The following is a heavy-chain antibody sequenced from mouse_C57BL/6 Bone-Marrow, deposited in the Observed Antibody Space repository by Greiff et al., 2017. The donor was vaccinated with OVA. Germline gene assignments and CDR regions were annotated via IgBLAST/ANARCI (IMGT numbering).Heavy chain of an antibody. V-gene: IGHV15-2*01. CDR1: DSEVFPIAY. Sequence: QVQLQQSGSELRSPGSSVKLSCKDFDSEVFPIAYMSWVRQKPGHGFEWIGGILPSIGRTIYGEKFEDKATLDADTLSNTAYLELNSLTSEDSAIYYCARGDYGSSYLFAYWGQGTLVTVSA. CDR3: ARGDYGSSYLFAY. CDR2: ILPSIGRT. D-gene: IGHD1-1*01. J-gene: IGHJ3*01.